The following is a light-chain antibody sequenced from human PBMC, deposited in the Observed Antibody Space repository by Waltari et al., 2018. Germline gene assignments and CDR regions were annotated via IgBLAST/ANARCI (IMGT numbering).Light chain of an antibody. CDR2: DAS. CDR1: QSIRSY. Sequence: EIVLTQSPATLSLSPGARAPLSSRAMQSIRSYLAWYPQKPGQAPRPLIYDASNRATGVPARFIGSGSGTDFTLTISSLESEDFAFYYCQQRNDWPLTFGGGTKVEIK. CDR3: QQRNDWPLT. V-gene: IGKV3-11*01. J-gene: IGKJ4*01.